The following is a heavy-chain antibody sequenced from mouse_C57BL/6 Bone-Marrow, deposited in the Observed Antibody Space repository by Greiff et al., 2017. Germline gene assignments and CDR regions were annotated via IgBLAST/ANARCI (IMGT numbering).Heavy chain of an antibody. Sequence: QVQLQQPGAELVMPGASVKLSCKASGYTFTSYWMHWVKQRPGQGLEWIGEIDPSDSYTNYNQKFKGKSTLTVDKSSSTAYMQLSSLTSEDSAVYYCASAGHYYSSSYGYFDVWGTGTTVTVSS. CDR2: IDPSDSYT. CDR1: GYTFTSYW. D-gene: IGHD1-1*01. V-gene: IGHV1-69*01. CDR3: ASAGHYYSSSYGYFDV. J-gene: IGHJ1*03.